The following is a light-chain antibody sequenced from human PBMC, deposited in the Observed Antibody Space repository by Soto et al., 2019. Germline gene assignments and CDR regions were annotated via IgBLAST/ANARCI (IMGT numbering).Light chain of an antibody. V-gene: IGKV1-9*01. CDR2: DAS. J-gene: IGKJ2*01. CDR3: QQLNRYPPGYT. CDR1: QGISRY. Sequence: DIQLTQYPSFLSASVGDRVTITCRASQGISRYLAWYQQKPGKAPKLLIYDASTLQSGVPSRFSGSGSGTDFTLTICSIQPEDFATYCCQQLNRYPPGYTFGQGTKLEIK.